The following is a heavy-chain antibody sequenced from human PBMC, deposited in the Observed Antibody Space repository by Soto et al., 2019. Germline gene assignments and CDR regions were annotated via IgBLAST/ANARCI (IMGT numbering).Heavy chain of an antibody. J-gene: IGHJ5*02. D-gene: IGHD6-13*01. CDR3: ARIGGTASSSWYYWFDP. V-gene: IGHV6-1*01. CDR2: TYYRSKWYN. Sequence: KQSQTLSLTCAISGDSVSSNSAAWNWIRQSPSRGLEWLGRTYYRSKWYNDYAVSVKSRITINPDTSKNQFSLQLNSVTPEDTAVYYCARIGGTASSSWYYWFDPWGQGTLVTVSS. CDR1: GDSVSSNSAA.